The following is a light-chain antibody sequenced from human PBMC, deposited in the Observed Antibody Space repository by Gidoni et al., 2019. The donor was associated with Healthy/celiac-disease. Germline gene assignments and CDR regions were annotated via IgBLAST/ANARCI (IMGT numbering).Light chain of an antibody. CDR3: QQYNSSSWT. CDR1: QGISSW. V-gene: IGKV1-5*01. J-gene: IGKJ1*01. CDR2: DAS. Sequence: DIQMTQSPSTLSASGGDRVTIPCRASQGISSWLALYQQKPGKAPKLLIYDASNLESGVPSRFSGSGSGTEFTLTISSLQPDDFATYYCQQYNSSSWTFXXXTKVEIK.